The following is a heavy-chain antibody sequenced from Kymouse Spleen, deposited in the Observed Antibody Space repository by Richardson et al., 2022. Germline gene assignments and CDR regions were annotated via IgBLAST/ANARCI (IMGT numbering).Heavy chain of an antibody. Sequence: QVQLVQSGAEVKKPGASVKVSCKASGYTFTGYYMHWVRQAPGQGLEWMGWINPNSGGTNYAQKFQGWVTMTRDTSISTAYMELSRLRSDDTAVYYCARDRYCSSTSCSTGLDYWGQGTLVTVSS. CDR3: ARDRYCSSTSCSTGLDY. CDR2: INPNSGGT. J-gene: IGHJ4*02. V-gene: IGHV1-2*04. CDR1: GYTFTGYY. D-gene: IGHD2-2*02.